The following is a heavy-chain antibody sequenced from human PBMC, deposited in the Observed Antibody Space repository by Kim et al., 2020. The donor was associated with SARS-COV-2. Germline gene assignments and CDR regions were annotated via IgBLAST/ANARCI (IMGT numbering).Heavy chain of an antibody. CDR3: ATRAVVRGVITYF. D-gene: IGHD3-10*01. V-gene: IGHV4-39*01. CDR2: IYSSGST. CDR1: GGSISTTSYS. Sequence: SETLSLTCTVSGGSISTTSYSWGWIRQPPGKGLEWIGNIYSSGSTYYSPSLRSRVTLSVDTAKNQFSLRLSSVTAADTALYYCATRAVVRGVITYF. J-gene: IGHJ4*01.